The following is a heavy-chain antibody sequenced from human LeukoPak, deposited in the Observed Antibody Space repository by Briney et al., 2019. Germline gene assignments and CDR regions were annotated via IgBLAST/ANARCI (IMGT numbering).Heavy chain of an antibody. V-gene: IGHV3-53*01. CDR2: IHGGGDT. CDR3: ARAKRGYSYILEY. D-gene: IGHD5-18*01. CDR1: GFTFSDAY. J-gene: IGHJ4*02. Sequence: GGSLRLSCAASGFTFSDAYMTWVRHTPGKGLEWVSVIHGGGDTGYADSVKGRFIISRDNSKNTLYLQMNSLKVEDTAVYYCARAKRGYSYILEYWGQGTLVTVSS.